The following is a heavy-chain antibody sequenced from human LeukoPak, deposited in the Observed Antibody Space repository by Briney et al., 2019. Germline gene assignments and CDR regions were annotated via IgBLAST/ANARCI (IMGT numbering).Heavy chain of an antibody. D-gene: IGHD3-16*01. V-gene: IGHV3-7*03. CDR3: VRGRWGPFDY. CDR2: IKQDEIAT. J-gene: IGHJ4*02. Sequence: GGSLRLSCAASGFTFSDHAMGWVRQAPGKGLEWVANIKQDEIATLYVDSLKGRFTVSRDNAKNSLYLQMNSLRVEDTAVYYCVRGRWGPFDYWGQGTLVTVSS. CDR1: GFTFSDHA.